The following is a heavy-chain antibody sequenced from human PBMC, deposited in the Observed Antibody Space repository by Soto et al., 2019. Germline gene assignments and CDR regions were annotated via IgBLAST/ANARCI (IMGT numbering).Heavy chain of an antibody. D-gene: IGHD7-27*01. Sequence: QVQLVESGGGVVQPGRSLRLSCAASGFTFSSYAMHWVRQAPGKGLEWVAVISYDGSNKYYADSVKGRFTISRDNSKNTLYLQMNSLRAEDTAVYYCASLTWVAFDIWGQGKMVTVSS. V-gene: IGHV3-30-3*01. CDR1: GFTFSSYA. CDR2: ISYDGSNK. CDR3: ASLTWVAFDI. J-gene: IGHJ3*02.